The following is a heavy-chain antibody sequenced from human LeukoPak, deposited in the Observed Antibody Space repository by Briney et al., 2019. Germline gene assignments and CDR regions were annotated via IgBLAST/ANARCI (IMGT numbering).Heavy chain of an antibody. D-gene: IGHD6-13*01. CDR3: AKAGSSLKRGFDY. CDR2: ISGNSGSI. Sequence: GGSLRLSCAASGFTFDDYAMHWVRQAPGKGLEWVSGISGNSGSIGYADSVKGRFTISRDNAKNSLYLQMNSLRAEDTALYYCAKAGSSLKRGFDYWGQGTLVTVSS. J-gene: IGHJ4*02. CDR1: GFTFDDYA. V-gene: IGHV3-9*01.